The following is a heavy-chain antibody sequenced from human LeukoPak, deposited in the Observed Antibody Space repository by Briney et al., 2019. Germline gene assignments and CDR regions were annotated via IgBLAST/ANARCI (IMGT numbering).Heavy chain of an antibody. CDR3: ARAPGYSYGMDV. V-gene: IGHV3-21*01. J-gene: IGHJ6*02. D-gene: IGHD5-18*01. Sequence: GGSLRLSCAASGVTFSKDSMNWVRQAPGRGLEWVSYISSSSSYIYPADSVKGRLTISRDNAKDSLYLQMNSLTAEDTAVYACARAPGYSYGMDVWGQGTTVTVSS. CDR2: ISSSSSYI. CDR1: GVTFSKDS.